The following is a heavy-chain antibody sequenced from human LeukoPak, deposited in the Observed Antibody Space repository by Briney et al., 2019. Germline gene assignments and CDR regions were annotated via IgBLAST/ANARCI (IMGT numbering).Heavy chain of an antibody. CDR2: ISNYGSNK. CDR3: AKDHNLYIAARPEYFQH. CDR1: GFTFSSYA. D-gene: IGHD6-6*01. Sequence: PGGSLRLSCAASGFTFSSYAMHWVRQAPGKGLEWVAVISNYGSNKYYADSVKGRFTISRDNSNNTLYLQMNSLRAEDTAVYYCAKDHNLYIAARPEYFQHWGQGTLVTVSS. V-gene: IGHV3-30*04. J-gene: IGHJ1*01.